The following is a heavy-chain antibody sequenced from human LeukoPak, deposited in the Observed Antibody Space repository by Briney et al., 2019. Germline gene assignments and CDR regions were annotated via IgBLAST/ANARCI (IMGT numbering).Heavy chain of an antibody. CDR3: AKDLPYYYDSSGYYPIFDY. Sequence: GGSLRLSCAASGFTFSSYGMPWVRQAPGKGLEWVAVISYDGSNKYYADSVKGRFTISRDNSKNTLYLQMNSLRAEDTAVYYCAKDLPYYYDSSGYYPIFDYWGQGTLVTVSS. J-gene: IGHJ4*02. CDR1: GFTFSSYG. CDR2: ISYDGSNK. D-gene: IGHD3-22*01. V-gene: IGHV3-30*18.